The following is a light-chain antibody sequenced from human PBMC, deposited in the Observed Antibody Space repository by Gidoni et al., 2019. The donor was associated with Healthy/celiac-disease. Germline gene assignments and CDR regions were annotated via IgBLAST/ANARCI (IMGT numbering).Light chain of an antibody. CDR2: SNN. J-gene: IGLJ1*01. Sequence: QSVLTQPPSASGTPVQRVTISCSGSSSNIGSTTVNLYQQRPGTAPKLLLYSNNQRPSEVPDRFSGSKYGTSAALAISGLQSEDEADNDGAAWDDSLNGRVVGTGTKVTVL. CDR1: SSNIGSTT. CDR3: AAWDDSLNGRV. V-gene: IGLV1-44*01.